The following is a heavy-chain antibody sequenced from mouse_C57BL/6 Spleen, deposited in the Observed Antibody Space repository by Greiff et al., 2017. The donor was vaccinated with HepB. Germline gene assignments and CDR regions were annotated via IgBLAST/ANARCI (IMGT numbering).Heavy chain of an antibody. CDR1: GYTFTDYN. J-gene: IGHJ4*01. V-gene: IGHV1-18*01. CDR3: ARRDDQRDYAMDY. CDR2: INPNNGGT. D-gene: IGHD2-3*01. Sequence: VQLQESGPELVKPGASVKIPCKASGYTFTDYNMDWVKQSHGKSLEWIGDINPNNGGTIYNQKFKGKATLTVDKSSSTAYMELRSLTSEDTAVYYCARRDDQRDYAMDYWGQGTSVTVSS.